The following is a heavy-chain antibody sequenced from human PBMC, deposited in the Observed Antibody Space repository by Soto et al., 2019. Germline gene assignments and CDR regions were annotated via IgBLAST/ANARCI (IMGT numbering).Heavy chain of an antibody. V-gene: IGHV3-30-3*01. CDR1: GFTFSSYA. Sequence: QVLLVDSGGGVVQPGRSLRLSCAASGFTFSSYAMNWVRQAPGKGLEWVALISYDGSNKYYADSVRGRFTISRDSSTNTLFLQMNSLRAADTAVYYCGRCTSTSCHLGSDYWGQGTLVNVSS. CDR3: GRCTSTSCHLGSDY. D-gene: IGHD2-2*01. CDR2: ISYDGSNK. J-gene: IGHJ4*02.